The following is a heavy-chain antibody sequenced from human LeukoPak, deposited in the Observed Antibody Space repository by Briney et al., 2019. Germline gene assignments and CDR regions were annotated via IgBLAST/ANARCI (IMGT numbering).Heavy chain of an antibody. CDR2: INPNSGGT. D-gene: IGHD6-6*01. Sequence: GASVKASCKASGYTFTGYYMHWVRQAPGQGLEWMGWINPNSGGTNYAQKFQGRVTMTRDTSISTAYMELSRLRSDDTAVYYCARGKIAARYYFDYWGQGTLVTVSS. V-gene: IGHV1-2*02. CDR3: ARGKIAARYYFDY. J-gene: IGHJ4*02. CDR1: GYTFTGYY.